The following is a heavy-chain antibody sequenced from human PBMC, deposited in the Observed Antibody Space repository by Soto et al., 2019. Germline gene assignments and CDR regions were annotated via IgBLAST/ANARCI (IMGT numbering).Heavy chain of an antibody. CDR1: GGSISSYY. Sequence: SGTLSLTCTVSGGSISSYYWGWIRQPPGPGLEGSGENNHSGSTNYNPSLKSRVTISVDTSKNQFSLKLSSVTAADTAVYYCARRYGYSFDYWGQGTLVTVSS. D-gene: IGHD1-1*01. J-gene: IGHJ4*02. V-gene: IGHV4-59*08. CDR3: ARRYGYSFDY. CDR2: NNHSGST.